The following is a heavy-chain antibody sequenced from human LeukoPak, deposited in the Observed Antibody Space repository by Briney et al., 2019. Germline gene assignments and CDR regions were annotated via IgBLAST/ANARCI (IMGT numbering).Heavy chain of an antibody. CDR3: ARDRAGRFDY. CDR1: GGSISSYY. D-gene: IGHD6-19*01. J-gene: IGHJ4*02. CDR2: IYYSGST. V-gene: IGHV4-59*01. Sequence: SETLSLTCTVSGGSISSYYWSWIRQPPGKGLEWIGYIYYSGSTNYNPSLKSRVTISVDTSKSQFSLKLSSVTAADTAVYYCARDRAGRFDYWGQGTLVTVSS.